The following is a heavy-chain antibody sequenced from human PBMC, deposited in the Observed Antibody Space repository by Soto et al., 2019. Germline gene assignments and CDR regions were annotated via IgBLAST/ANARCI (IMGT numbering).Heavy chain of an antibody. J-gene: IGHJ4*02. V-gene: IGHV3-30*18. CDR2: ISYDGSNK. CDR3: AKGAPDYYSNYRLKGSGETPVEY. D-gene: IGHD4-4*01. CDR1: GFTFSSYG. Sequence: GGSLRLSCAASGFTFSSYGMHWVRQAPGKGLEWVAVISYDGSNKYYADSVKGRFTISRDNSKNTLYLQMNSLRAEDTAVYYCAKGAPDYYSNYRLKGSGETPVEYWGQGTLVTVSS.